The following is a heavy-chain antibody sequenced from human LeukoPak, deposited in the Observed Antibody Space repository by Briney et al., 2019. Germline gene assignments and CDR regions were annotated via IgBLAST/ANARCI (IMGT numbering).Heavy chain of an antibody. CDR1: GFTFSDYY. CDR2: ICDSCRTI. Sequence: GGSLRLSCTASGFTFSDYYMSWIRQAPGKGLERVSYICDSCRTIYYADSVKGRFTISRYDAKNSVYLQMNNLRAEDTAVYYFARDRLGDYDHSGYYDKWGQGTLVTVSS. V-gene: IGHV3-11*01. CDR3: ARDRLGDYDHSGYYDK. D-gene: IGHD3-22*01. J-gene: IGHJ4*02.